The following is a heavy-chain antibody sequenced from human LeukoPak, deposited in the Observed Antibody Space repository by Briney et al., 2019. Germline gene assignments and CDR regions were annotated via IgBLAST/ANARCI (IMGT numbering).Heavy chain of an antibody. CDR2: IGGGGPTT. V-gene: IGHV3-23*01. CDR1: GFTFRTYA. Sequence: GGSLKLSCAASGFTFRTYAMNWVRPAPAKGLEWVSTIGGGGPTTDYADSVKDRFTISRDNSKNTLYLQMNSLRAEDTAVYFCARGFLGGTDQYFDSWGQGTLVTVSS. CDR3: ARGFLGGTDQYFDS. J-gene: IGHJ4*02. D-gene: IGHD6-19*01.